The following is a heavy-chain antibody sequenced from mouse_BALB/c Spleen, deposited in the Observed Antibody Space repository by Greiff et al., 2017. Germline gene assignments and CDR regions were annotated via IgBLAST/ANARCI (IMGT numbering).Heavy chain of an antibody. CDR2: INPSTGYT. J-gene: IGHJ4*01. CDR3: ARSDPPYAMDY. Sequence: QVQLQQSGAELAKPGASVKMSCKASGYTFTSYWMHWVKQRPGQGLEWIGYINPSTGYTEYNQKFKDKATLTADKSSSTAYMQLSSLTSEDSAVYYCARSDPPYAMDYWGQGTSVTVSS. CDR1: GYTFTSYW. V-gene: IGHV1-7*01.